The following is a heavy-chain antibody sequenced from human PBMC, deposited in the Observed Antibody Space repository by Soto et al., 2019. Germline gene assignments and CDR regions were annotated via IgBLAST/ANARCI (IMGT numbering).Heavy chain of an antibody. D-gene: IGHD2-15*01. J-gene: IGHJ5*02. Sequence: QVQLVQSGAEVKKPGSSVKVSCKAYGGTFSSYTISWVRQAPGQGLEWMGRIIPILGIANYAQKFQGRVTITADKSTSTAYMELSSLRSEDMAVYYCASKGGNVAPGQFDPWGQGTLVTVSS. CDR1: GGTFSSYT. CDR2: IIPILGIA. V-gene: IGHV1-69*02. CDR3: ASKGGNVAPGQFDP.